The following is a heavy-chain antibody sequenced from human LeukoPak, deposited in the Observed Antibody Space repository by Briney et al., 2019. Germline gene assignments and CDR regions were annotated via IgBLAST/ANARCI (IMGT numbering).Heavy chain of an antibody. D-gene: IGHD3-22*01. CDR1: GGTFSSYA. CDR3: ARVRGMIARLNDAFDI. CDR2: IIPIFGTA. J-gene: IGHJ3*02. Sequence: GASVKVSCKASGGTFSSYAISWVGQAPGQGLEWMGGIIPIFGTANYAQKFQGRVTITADESTSTAYMELSSLRSEDTAVYYCARVRGMIARLNDAFDIWGQGTMVTVSS. V-gene: IGHV1-69*13.